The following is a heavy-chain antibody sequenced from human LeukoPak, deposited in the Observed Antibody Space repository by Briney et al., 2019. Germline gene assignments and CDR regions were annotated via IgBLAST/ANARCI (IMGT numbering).Heavy chain of an antibody. CDR1: GGSLSSGSYY. D-gene: IGHD3-10*01. Sequence: SETLSLTCTVSGGSLSSGSYYWSWIRQPPGKGLEWIGYIYYSGNTNYNPSLKSRVTISVDTSKNQFSLKLSSVTAADTAVYYCASLRITMVRGVSYYYYGMDVWGQGTTVTVSS. CDR3: ASLRITMVRGVSYYYYGMDV. V-gene: IGHV4-61*01. J-gene: IGHJ6*02. CDR2: IYYSGNT.